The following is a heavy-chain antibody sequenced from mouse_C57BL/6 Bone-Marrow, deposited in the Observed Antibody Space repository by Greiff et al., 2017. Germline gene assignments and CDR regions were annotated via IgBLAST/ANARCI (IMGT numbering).Heavy chain of an antibody. Sequence: EVQLKESGAELVRPGASVKLSCTASGFNIKDYYMHWVKQRPEQGLEWIGRIDPEDGDTEYAPKFQGKATMTADTTSNTAYLQLSSLTSEDTAGYYCTTSYYYGSSYDFDYWGQGTTLTVSS. J-gene: IGHJ2*01. D-gene: IGHD1-1*01. V-gene: IGHV14-1*01. CDR2: IDPEDGDT. CDR1: GFNIKDYY. CDR3: TTSYYYGSSYDFDY.